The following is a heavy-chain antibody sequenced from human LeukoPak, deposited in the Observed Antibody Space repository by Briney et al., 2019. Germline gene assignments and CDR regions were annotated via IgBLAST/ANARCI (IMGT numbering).Heavy chain of an antibody. CDR1: GYTFTSYA. D-gene: IGHD3-22*01. J-gene: IGHJ4*02. CDR3: ARDPTRSPGGGFFSPLGY. CDR2: INTNTATP. V-gene: IGHV7-4-1*02. Sequence: ASVKVSCKASGYTFTSYAFRWVRQAPGQGLEWMGWINTNTATPMYAQGFSGRFVFSLDVSDSTAYLHINSLEAGDTAVYYCARDPTRSPGGGFFSPLGYWGQGSLVTVSS.